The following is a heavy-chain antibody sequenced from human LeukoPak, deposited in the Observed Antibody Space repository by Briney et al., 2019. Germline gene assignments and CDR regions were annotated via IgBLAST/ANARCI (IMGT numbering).Heavy chain of an antibody. J-gene: IGHJ5*02. CDR2: ISAYNGNT. CDR3: ARDQSPIAAAGTWGGFDP. V-gene: IGHV1-18*01. CDR1: GYTFTSYG. Sequence: ASVKVSCKASGYTFTSYGISWVRQAPGQGLEWMGWISAYNGNTNYAQKLQGRVTMTTDTSTSTAYMELRSLRSDDTAVYYCARDQSPIAAAGTWGGFDPWGQGTLVTVSS. D-gene: IGHD6-13*01.